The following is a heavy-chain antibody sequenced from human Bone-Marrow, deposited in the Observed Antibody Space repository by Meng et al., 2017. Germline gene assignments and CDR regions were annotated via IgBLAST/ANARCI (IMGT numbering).Heavy chain of an antibody. CDR2: INAGNGNT. CDR1: GYTFTSYA. J-gene: IGHJ5*02. Sequence: VRVWQSGAEVKKPGASVKFSCKASGYTFTSYAMHWVRQAPGQRLEWMGWINAGNGNTKYSQKFQGRVTITRDTSASTAYMELSSLRSEDTAVYYCARDRRVVGATTLGGATHDPWGQGTLVTVSS. V-gene: IGHV1-3*01. CDR3: ARDRRVVGATTLGGATHDP. D-gene: IGHD1-26*01.